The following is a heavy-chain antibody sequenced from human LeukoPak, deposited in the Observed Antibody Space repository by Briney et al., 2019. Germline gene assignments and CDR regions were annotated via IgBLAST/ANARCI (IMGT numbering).Heavy chain of an antibody. V-gene: IGHV4-59*01. CDR2: IYYSGST. CDR1: RGSISSYH. CDR3: ATGKGTTVTYYYYGMDV. Sequence: PSETLSLTCTVSRGSISSYHWSWIRQPPGKGLEWIGDIYYSGSTNYNPSLKSRVTISVDTSNNQFSLKVSSVTAADTAVYYCATGKGTTVTYYYYGMDVWGQGTTVTVSS. D-gene: IGHD4-17*01. J-gene: IGHJ6*02.